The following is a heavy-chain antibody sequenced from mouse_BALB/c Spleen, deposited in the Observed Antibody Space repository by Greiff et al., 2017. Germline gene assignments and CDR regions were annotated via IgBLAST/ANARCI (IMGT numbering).Heavy chain of an antibody. Sequence: EVKLQESGPGLVKPSQSLSLTCTVTGYSITSDYAWNWIRQFPGNKLEWMGYISYSGSTSYNPSLKSRISITRDTSKNQFFLQLNSVTTEDTATYYCARIYYGNYGYAMDYWGQGTSVTVSS. CDR3: ARIYYGNYGYAMDY. J-gene: IGHJ4*01. D-gene: IGHD2-1*01. CDR2: ISYSGST. V-gene: IGHV3-2*02. CDR1: GYSITSDYA.